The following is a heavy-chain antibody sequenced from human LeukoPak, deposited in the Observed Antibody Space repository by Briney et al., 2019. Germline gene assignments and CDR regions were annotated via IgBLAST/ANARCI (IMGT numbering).Heavy chain of an antibody. V-gene: IGHV4-34*01. Sequence: SETLSLTCAVYGESFSGYYWSWIRQPPGKGLEWMGEINHSGSTNYNPSLKSRFTISVDTSKNQFSLKLSSVTAADTGVYYCARGQGYCSSTSCYNYYYMDVWGKGTTVTVSS. D-gene: IGHD2-2*02. CDR2: INHSGST. CDR3: ARGQGYCSSTSCYNYYYMDV. CDR1: GESFSGYY. J-gene: IGHJ6*03.